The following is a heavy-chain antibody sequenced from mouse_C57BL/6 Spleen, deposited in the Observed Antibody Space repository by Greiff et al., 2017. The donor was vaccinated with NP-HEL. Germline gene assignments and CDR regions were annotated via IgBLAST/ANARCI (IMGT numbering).Heavy chain of an antibody. Sequence: QVQLQQPGAELVKPGASVKMSCKASGYTFTSYWITWVKQRPGQGLEWIGDIYPGSGSTNYNEKFKSKATLTVDTSSSTAYMQLSSLTSEDSAVYYCALYDYGDGDYAMDYWGQGTSVTVSS. J-gene: IGHJ4*01. CDR3: ALYDYGDGDYAMDY. V-gene: IGHV1-55*01. CDR2: IYPGSGST. D-gene: IGHD2-4*01. CDR1: GYTFTSYW.